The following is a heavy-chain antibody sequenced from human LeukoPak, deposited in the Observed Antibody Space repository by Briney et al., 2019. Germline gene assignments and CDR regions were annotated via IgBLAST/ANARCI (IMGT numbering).Heavy chain of an antibody. CDR1: GFPFRSFT. Sequence: GGPLRHSYLPSGFPFRSFTMKGVGQAPGKGREWVSYITGGSRDIYADSVKGRFSISRDNAKNSLYLQMNSLRDDDTAVYYCARESNWAFDSWGQGTLVTVPS. V-gene: IGHV3-48*02. D-gene: IGHD7-27*01. CDR3: ARESNWAFDS. CDR2: ITGGSRDI. J-gene: IGHJ4*02.